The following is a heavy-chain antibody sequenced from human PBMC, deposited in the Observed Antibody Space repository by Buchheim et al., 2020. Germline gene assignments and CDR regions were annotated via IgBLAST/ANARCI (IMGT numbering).Heavy chain of an antibody. CDR2: IYHSGST. CDR1: GGSISSSNW. Sequence: QVQLQESGPGLVKPSGTLSLTCAVSGGSISSSNWWSWVRQPPGKGLEWIGEIYHSGSTNYNPSLKSRVTISVDKSKNQFSLKLSSVTAADTAVYYCATPPYSSSSGVQGHIVDWYFDLWGRGTL. V-gene: IGHV4-4*02. D-gene: IGHD6-6*01. J-gene: IGHJ2*01. CDR3: ATPPYSSSSGVQGHIVDWYFDL.